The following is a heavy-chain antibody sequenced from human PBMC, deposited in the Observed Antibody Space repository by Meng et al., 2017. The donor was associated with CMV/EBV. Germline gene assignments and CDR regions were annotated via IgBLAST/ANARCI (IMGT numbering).Heavy chain of an antibody. Sequence: ASVKVSCKASGYTFTGYYMHWVRQAPGQGLEWMGWINPNSGGTNYAQKFQGRVTMTRDTSISTAYMELSSLRSEDTAVYYCAREGIVGATKSWGDYYYYGMDVWGQGTTVTVSS. D-gene: IGHD1-26*01. J-gene: IGHJ6*02. V-gene: IGHV1-2*02. CDR1: GYTFTGYY. CDR2: INPNSGGT. CDR3: AREGIVGATKSWGDYYYYGMDV.